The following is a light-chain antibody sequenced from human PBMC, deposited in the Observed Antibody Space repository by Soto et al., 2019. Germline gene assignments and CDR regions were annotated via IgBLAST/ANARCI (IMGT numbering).Light chain of an antibody. CDR2: WAS. CDR1: QSVLYNSSNKNY. Sequence: DFVMIQSPDSLAVSLGQRATINCKSSQSVLYNSSNKNYLAWYQQKPGQPPKLLIYWASTRESGVPDRFSGSGSGTDFTLTISSLQAEDVAVYYCQQYYSTPYTFGQGTKLDIK. V-gene: IGKV4-1*01. CDR3: QQYYSTPYT. J-gene: IGKJ2*01.